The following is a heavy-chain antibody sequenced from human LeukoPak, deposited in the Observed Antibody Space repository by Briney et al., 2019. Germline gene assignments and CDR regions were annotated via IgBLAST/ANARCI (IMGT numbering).Heavy chain of an antibody. CDR1: GGSITSGSYY. CDR3: ARGDWQYSNNWSNWFDP. D-gene: IGHD6-13*01. Sequence: PSQTLSLTCAVYGGSITSGSYYCSWIRQPAGKGLEWIGRIYSSGGTNYNPSLKSRVAISVDMSKNQFSPKLSSVTAADTAVYYCARGDWQYSNNWSNWFDPWGQGTLVTVSS. J-gene: IGHJ5*02. V-gene: IGHV4-61*02. CDR2: IYSSGGT.